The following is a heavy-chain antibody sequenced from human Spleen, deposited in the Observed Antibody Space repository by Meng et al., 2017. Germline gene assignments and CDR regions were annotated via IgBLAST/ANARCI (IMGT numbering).Heavy chain of an antibody. CDR3: ARVSGYSVRIYLDY. J-gene: IGHJ4*02. CDR1: GGFLSDDY. Sequence: VRLQESGPGLVRPSETLSLTCAFSGGFLSDDYWSWVRPPPGKGLEWIGEINHTGRTNYNPSLKSRVAISIDTSNNQFSLNLSSVTAADTAVYYCARVSGYSVRIYLDYWGQGTLVTVSS. D-gene: IGHD5/OR15-5a*01. V-gene: IGHV4-34*01. CDR2: INHTGRT.